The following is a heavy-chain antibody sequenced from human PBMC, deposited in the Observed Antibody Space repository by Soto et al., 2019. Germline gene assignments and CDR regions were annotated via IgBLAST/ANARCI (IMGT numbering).Heavy chain of an antibody. CDR3: ARHGFGSLHGLVDV. J-gene: IGHJ6*02. CDR1: GGSIPNYY. Sequence: QVQLQESGPGLVKPSETLSLTCTVSGGSIPNYYCSWFRQPPGKGLEWIGYIRYDCDSVYNLSLKRRVTMSMDTSKTQFSLMLESVTVTDTAVYYCARHGFGSLHGLVDVWGQGTTVIVSS. V-gene: IGHV4-59*08. D-gene: IGHD3-10*01. CDR2: IRYDCDS.